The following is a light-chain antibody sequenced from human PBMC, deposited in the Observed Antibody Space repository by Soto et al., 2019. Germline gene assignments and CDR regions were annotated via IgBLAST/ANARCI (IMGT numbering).Light chain of an antibody. CDR1: SSDVGGYNY. CDR3: CSYAGSSNV. CDR2: DVT. Sequence: QSALTQPHSVSGSPGQSVTISCTGTSSDVGGYNYVSWYQQHPGKAPKLMIYDVTKRPSGVPGRFSGSKSGNTASLTISGLQADDEADYYCCSYAGSSNVFGTGTKLTV. V-gene: IGLV2-11*01. J-gene: IGLJ1*01.